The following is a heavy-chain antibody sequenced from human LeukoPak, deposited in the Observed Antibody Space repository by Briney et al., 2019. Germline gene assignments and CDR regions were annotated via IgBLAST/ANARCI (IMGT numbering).Heavy chain of an antibody. J-gene: IGHJ4*02. D-gene: IGHD3-10*01. CDR3: ARRQYYSASGTYYFDY. V-gene: IGHV5-51*01. CDR2: IYPGDSDT. CDR1: GYSFTSYW. Sequence: GESLKISCKGSGYSFTSYWIGWVRQMPGKGLEWMGIIYPGDSDTRYSPSFQGQVTISADKSISTVYLEWSSLKASDTAVYFCARRQYYSASGTYYFDYWGQGIPVTVSS.